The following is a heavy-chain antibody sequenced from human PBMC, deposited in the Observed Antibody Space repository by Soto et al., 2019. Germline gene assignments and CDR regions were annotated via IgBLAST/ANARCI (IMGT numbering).Heavy chain of an antibody. Sequence: WASVKVSCKASGYTFTSYDINCVRQATGQMLEWMGWMNPNSGNTGYAQKFQGRVTMTRNTSISTAYMELSSLRSEDTAVYYCASGRYYGSGSYYNGPYYYYGMDVWGQGTTVTFSS. V-gene: IGHV1-8*01. J-gene: IGHJ6*02. D-gene: IGHD3-10*01. CDR2: MNPNSGNT. CDR1: GYTFTSYD. CDR3: ASGRYYGSGSYYNGPYYYYGMDV.